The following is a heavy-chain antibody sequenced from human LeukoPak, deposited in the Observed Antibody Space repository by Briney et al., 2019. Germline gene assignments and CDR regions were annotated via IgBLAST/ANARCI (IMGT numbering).Heavy chain of an antibody. CDR3: ARDREGYQLPQMHHYYYMDV. V-gene: IGHV3-48*03. CDR1: GFTFSSYE. Sequence: GGSLRLSCAASGFTFSSYEMNWVRQAPGRGLEWVSYISSSGSTIYYADSVKGRFTISRDNAKNSLYLQMNSLRAEDTAVYYCARDREGYQLPQMHHYYYMDVWGKGTTVTISS. CDR2: ISSSGSTI. J-gene: IGHJ6*03. D-gene: IGHD2-2*01.